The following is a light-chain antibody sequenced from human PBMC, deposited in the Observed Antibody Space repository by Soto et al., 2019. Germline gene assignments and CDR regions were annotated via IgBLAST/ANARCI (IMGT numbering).Light chain of an antibody. Sequence: EIVLTQSPGTLSLSPGERVTLSCRASQSVSRSYLAWYQQKLGQAPRLLIYGASSRATGIPYRFSGSGSGTDFTLTISRLEPEDFAVYYCQQYGSSPLYTFGQGTKLEIK. CDR3: QQYGSSPLYT. CDR2: GAS. V-gene: IGKV3-20*01. CDR1: QSVSRSY. J-gene: IGKJ2*01.